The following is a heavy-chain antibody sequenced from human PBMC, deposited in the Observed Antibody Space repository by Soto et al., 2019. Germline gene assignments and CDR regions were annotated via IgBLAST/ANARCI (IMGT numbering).Heavy chain of an antibody. Sequence: VQLQESGPGLVKPSETLSLTCTVSGGSISSYYWSWIRQPPGKGLEWIGYIYYSGSTNYNPSLKSRGTISVDTSKSQLSLKLSSVTAADTAVYYCAREGVSSRWYNYYGMDVWGQGTTVTVSS. CDR1: GGSISSYY. CDR2: IYYSGST. CDR3: AREGVSSRWYNYYGMDV. V-gene: IGHV4-59*01. D-gene: IGHD6-13*01. J-gene: IGHJ6*02.